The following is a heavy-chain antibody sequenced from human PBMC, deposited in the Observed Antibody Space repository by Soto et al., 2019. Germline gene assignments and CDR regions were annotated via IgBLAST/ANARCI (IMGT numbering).Heavy chain of an antibody. J-gene: IGHJ5*01. CDR1: GFAFSTYG. Sequence: VGSLRLSCAASGFAFSTYGMHWVRQAPGKGLEWVALISYDGGDFYYADSVKGRFTISRDNSKHTLSLQMDSLRVEDTAVYYCAKDFGAWSDSWGQGTLVTVSS. CDR3: AKDFGAWSDS. CDR2: ISYDGGDF. V-gene: IGHV3-30*18. D-gene: IGHD3-10*01.